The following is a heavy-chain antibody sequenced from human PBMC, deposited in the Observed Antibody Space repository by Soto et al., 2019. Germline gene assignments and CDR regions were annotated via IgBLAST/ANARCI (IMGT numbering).Heavy chain of an antibody. D-gene: IGHD6-13*01. CDR1: GYSFTSYW. J-gene: IGHJ6*02. CDR3: ARHPGIAALFGSPTYSEAYYYYGMDV. Sequence: ESLQISCKVSGYSFTSYWIGWVRQMPGKGLEWMGIIYPGDSDTRYSASFQGQVTISADKSISTAYLQWNSLKATESTTYHCARHPGIAALFGSPTYSEAYYYYGMDVWGQGTTVTVSS. CDR2: IYPGDSDT. V-gene: IGHV5-51*01.